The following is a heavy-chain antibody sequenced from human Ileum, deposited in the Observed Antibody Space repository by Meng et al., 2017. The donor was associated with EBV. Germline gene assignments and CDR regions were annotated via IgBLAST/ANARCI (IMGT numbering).Heavy chain of an antibody. CDR1: GGSISSSNW. CDR3: ASFPPPGKQWLVTDY. J-gene: IGHJ4*02. Sequence: QAQLEEAGPGLVKPSGTLSLTCAVPGGSISSSNWWSWVRQPPGKGLEWIGEIYHSGSTNYNPSLKSRVTISVDKSKNQFSLKLSSVTAADTAVYYCASFPPPGKQWLVTDYWGQGTLVTVSS. CDR2: IYHSGST. V-gene: IGHV4-4*02. D-gene: IGHD6-19*01.